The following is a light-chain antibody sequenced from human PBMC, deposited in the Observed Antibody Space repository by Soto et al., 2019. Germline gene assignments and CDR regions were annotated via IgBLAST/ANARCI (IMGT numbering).Light chain of an antibody. CDR1: SSNIGSNY. V-gene: IGLV1-47*01. Sequence: QSVLTQPPSASGTPGQRVTISCSGSSSNIGSNYVSWYQHLPGAAPKLLIYRSDQRPSGVPDRFSGSKSGTSASLAISGLRSDDEADYFCAVRDDSLSGHWVFGGGNKLTVL. CDR2: RSD. J-gene: IGLJ3*02. CDR3: AVRDDSLSGHWV.